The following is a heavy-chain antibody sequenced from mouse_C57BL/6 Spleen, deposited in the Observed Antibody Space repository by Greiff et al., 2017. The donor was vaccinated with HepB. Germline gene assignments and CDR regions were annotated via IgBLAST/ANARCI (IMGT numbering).Heavy chain of an antibody. CDR3: ALYYYGSSYWFGY. CDR2: IHPNSGST. CDR1: GYTFTSYW. D-gene: IGHD1-1*01. V-gene: IGHV1-64*01. J-gene: IGHJ3*01. Sequence: VQLQQPGAELVKPGASVKLSCKASGYTFTSYWMHWVKQRPGQGLEWIGMIHPNSGSTNYNEKFKSKATLTVDKSSSTAYMQLSSLTSEDSAVYYCALYYYGSSYWFGYWGQGTRVTVSA.